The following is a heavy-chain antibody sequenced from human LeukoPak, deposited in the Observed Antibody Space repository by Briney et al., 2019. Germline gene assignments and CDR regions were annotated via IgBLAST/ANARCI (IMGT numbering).Heavy chain of an antibody. V-gene: IGHV3-7*01. CDR2: IKEDGSEE. CDR1: GCTFSSYW. D-gene: IGHD6-19*01. CDR3: ARDRPSIAVAGAAFDI. J-gene: IGHJ3*02. Sequence: GGTLRLSCAASGCTFSSYWMSWVRQAPGKGLEWVAKIKEDGSEEYYVDSVKGRFTISRDNAKNSLYLQMNSLRAEDTAVYYCARDRPSIAVAGAAFDIWGQGTMVTVSS.